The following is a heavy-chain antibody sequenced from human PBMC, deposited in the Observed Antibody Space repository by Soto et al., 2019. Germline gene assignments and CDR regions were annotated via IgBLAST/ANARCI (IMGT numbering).Heavy chain of an antibody. Sequence: GSLSLSCTASGFPFSDYYMSWIRQAPGKGLEWVSYISSSGSTIYYADSVKGRFTISRDNAKNSLYLQMNSLRAEDTAVYYCAREGRGSGWRNDYWGQGTLVTVSS. V-gene: IGHV3-11*01. J-gene: IGHJ4*02. CDR3: AREGRGSGWRNDY. CDR1: GFPFSDYY. CDR2: ISSSGSTI. D-gene: IGHD6-19*01.